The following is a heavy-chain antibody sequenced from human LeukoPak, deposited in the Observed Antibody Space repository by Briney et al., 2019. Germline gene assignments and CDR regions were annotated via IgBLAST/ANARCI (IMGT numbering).Heavy chain of an antibody. Sequence: SETLSLTCAVYGVSFSGYYWSWVRQPPGKGLEWVGEINHSGSTNYNPSRKSRVTISVDTSKNQFSLKLSSVPAPDTAVYYCARGGRRYYYDSSGYPFDYWGQGTLVTVSS. V-gene: IGHV4-34*01. CDR2: INHSGST. CDR1: GVSFSGYY. CDR3: ARGGRRYYYDSSGYPFDY. D-gene: IGHD3-22*01. J-gene: IGHJ4*02.